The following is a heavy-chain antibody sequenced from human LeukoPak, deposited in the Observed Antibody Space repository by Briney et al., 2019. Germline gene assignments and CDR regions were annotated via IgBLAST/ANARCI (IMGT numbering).Heavy chain of an antibody. V-gene: IGHV4-4*07. D-gene: IGHD5-18*01. Sequence: GSLRLSCAASGFTFSDYYWSWIRQPAGKGLEWIGRIYTSGSTNYNPSLKSRVTMSVDTSKNQFSLKLSSVTAADTAVYYCANRLIGSDGYWYFDLWGRGTLVTVSS. CDR2: IYTSGST. CDR3: ANRLIGSDGYWYFDL. CDR1: GFTFSDYY. J-gene: IGHJ2*01.